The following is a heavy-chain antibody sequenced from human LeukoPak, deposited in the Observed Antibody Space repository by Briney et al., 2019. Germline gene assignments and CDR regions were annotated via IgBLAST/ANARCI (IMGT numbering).Heavy chain of an antibody. CDR3: ARVHMRRSNIVRFSDRQYYFDY. J-gene: IGHJ4*02. CDR2: ISPTNGDT. D-gene: IGHD3-3*01. CDR1: GYTFTDHY. V-gene: IGHV1-2*02. Sequence: ASVKVSCKASGYTFTDHYIHWVRQAPRQGLEWMGWISPTNGDTYYARNFQGRVTLTRDTSIGTAYMELSRLRSDDAATYYCARVHMRRSNIVRFSDRQYYFDYWGQGTLVTVSS.